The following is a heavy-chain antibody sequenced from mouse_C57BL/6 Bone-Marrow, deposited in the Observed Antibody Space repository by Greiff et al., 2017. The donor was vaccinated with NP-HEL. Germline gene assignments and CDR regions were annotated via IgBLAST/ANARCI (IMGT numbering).Heavy chain of an antibody. V-gene: IGHV1-4*01. CDR2: INPSSGYT. CDR1: GYTFTSYT. Sequence: VQLVESGAELARPGASVKMSCKASGYTFTSYTMHWVKQRPGQGLEWIGYINPSSGYTKYNQKFKDKATLTADKSSSTAYMQLSSLTSEDSAVYYCARFCWAWFAYWGQGTLVTVSA. CDR3: ARFCWAWFAY. D-gene: IGHD4-1*01. J-gene: IGHJ3*01.